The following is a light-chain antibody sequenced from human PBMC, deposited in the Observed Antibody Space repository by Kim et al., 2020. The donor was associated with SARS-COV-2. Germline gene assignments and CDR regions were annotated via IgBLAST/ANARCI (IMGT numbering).Light chain of an antibody. CDR2: SAS. CDR3: QQYNNWPLT. Sequence: VSPGGGATLSCRASQSVGNHLAWYQQKPGQTPRLLIYSASTRATGVPGRFSGSGSGTEFTLTISSLQSEDFVVYYCQQYNNWPLTFGGGTKVDIK. CDR1: QSVGNH. V-gene: IGKV3-15*01. J-gene: IGKJ4*01.